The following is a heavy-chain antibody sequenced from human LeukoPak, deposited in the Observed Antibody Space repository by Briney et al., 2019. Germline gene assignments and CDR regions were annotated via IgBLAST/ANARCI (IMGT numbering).Heavy chain of an antibody. D-gene: IGHD3-3*01. V-gene: IGHV3-30*18. CDR2: ISYDGSNK. Sequence: GGSLRLSCAASGFTFSSYGMNWVRQAPGKGLEWVAVISYDGSNKYYADFVKGRFTISRDNSKNTLYLQMNSLRAEDTAVYYCEKVPNYDFWSGYNYYGMDVWGQGTTVTVSS. CDR1: GFTFSSYG. CDR3: EKVPNYDFWSGYNYYGMDV. J-gene: IGHJ6*02.